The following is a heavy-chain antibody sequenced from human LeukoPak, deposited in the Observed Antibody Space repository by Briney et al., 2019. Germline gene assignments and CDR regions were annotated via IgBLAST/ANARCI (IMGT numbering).Heavy chain of an antibody. CDR2: IYNSGRT. J-gene: IGHJ4*02. V-gene: IGHV4-31*03. D-gene: IGHD5-24*01. CDR1: GGSISSGGYY. Sequence: SQTLSLTCTVSGGSISSGGYYWNWIRQHPGKGLEWIGYIYNSGRTHTKPSLKSRVTISVDTSKSQLSLKLRYVTPADTAVYYCARGAKMATRGFDYWGQGTLVTVSS. CDR3: ARGAKMATRGFDY.